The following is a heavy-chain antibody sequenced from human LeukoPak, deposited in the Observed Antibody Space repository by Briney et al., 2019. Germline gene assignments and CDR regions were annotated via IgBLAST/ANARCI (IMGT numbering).Heavy chain of an antibody. CDR3: ARIAALHGNDAFDI. Sequence: GESLKISCKGSGYSLTSYWIGWVRQTPGKGLEWMGIIYPGDSDTRYSPSFQGQVTISADKSISSAYLQWSSLKASDTAMYYCARIAALHGNDAFDIWGQGTMVTVSS. J-gene: IGHJ3*02. D-gene: IGHD6-6*01. CDR1: GYSLTSYW. V-gene: IGHV5-51*01. CDR2: IYPGDSDT.